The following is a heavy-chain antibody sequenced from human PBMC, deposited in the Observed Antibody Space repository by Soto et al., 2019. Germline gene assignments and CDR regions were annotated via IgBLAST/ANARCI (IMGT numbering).Heavy chain of an antibody. J-gene: IGHJ4*02. CDR2: IYYSGST. Sequence: SETLSLTCTVSGGNISSSIYYWGWIRQPPGKGLEWIGSIYYSGSTKSNPSLKSRVTISLDTSKNQFSLKLRSVTAADTAVYYCARTGGGSDSYWGQGTLVTVSS. D-gene: IGHD2-21*02. CDR1: GGNISSSIYY. CDR3: ARTGGGSDSY. V-gene: IGHV4-39*07.